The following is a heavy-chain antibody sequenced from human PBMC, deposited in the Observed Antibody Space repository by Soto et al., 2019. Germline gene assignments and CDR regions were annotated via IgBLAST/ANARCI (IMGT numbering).Heavy chain of an antibody. Sequence: GGSLRLSCAASGFTFSSYAMHWFRQAPGKGLECVAVISYDGSNKYYADSVKGRFTISRDNSKNTLYLQMNSLRAEDTAVYYCASGYCSSTSCYSEYWGQGTLVTVSS. CDR1: GFTFSSYA. CDR3: ASGYCSSTSCYSEY. D-gene: IGHD2-2*03. V-gene: IGHV3-30-3*01. CDR2: ISYDGSNK. J-gene: IGHJ4*02.